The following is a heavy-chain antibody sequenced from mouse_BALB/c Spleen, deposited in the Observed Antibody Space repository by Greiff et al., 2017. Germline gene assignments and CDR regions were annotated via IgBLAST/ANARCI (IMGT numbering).Heavy chain of an antibody. CDR3: TRGGFFYYGSSFYAMDY. CDR2: IYPGNSDT. V-gene: IGHV1-5*01. CDR1: GYTFTSYW. D-gene: IGHD1-1*01. J-gene: IGHJ4*01. Sequence: EVQLQQSGTVLARPGASVKMSCKASGYTFTSYWMHWVKQRPGQGLEWIGAIYPGNSDTSYNQKFKGKAKLTAVTSTSTAYMELSSLTNEDSAVYYCTRGGFFYYGSSFYAMDYWGQGTSVTVSS.